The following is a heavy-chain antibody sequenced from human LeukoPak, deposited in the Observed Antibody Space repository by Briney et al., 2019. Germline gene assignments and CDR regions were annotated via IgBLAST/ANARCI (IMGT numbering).Heavy chain of an antibody. CDR1: GFTFGKYW. D-gene: IGHD3-22*01. CDR3: AREGHSSGHCGAFDI. J-gene: IGHJ3*02. CDR2: ISSDGNSE. Sequence: GGSLRLSCVASGFTFGKYWMSWVRQAPGKRLEWMAGISSDGNSEHFVDSVKGRLTISRDNSNNTLYLQMNSLGLEDTAVYYCAREGHSSGHCGAFDIWGQGTMITVSS. V-gene: IGHV3-30*03.